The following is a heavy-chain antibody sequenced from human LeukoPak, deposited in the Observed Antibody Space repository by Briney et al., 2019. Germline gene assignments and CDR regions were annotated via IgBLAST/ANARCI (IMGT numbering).Heavy chain of an antibody. V-gene: IGHV4-34*01. Sequence: PSETLSLTCAVYGGSFSGYYWSWIRQPPGKGLEWIGEINHSGSTNYNPSLKSRVTISVDTSKNQFSLKLSSVTAADTAVYYCARAYDSSGYYSFDPWGQGTLVTASS. CDR3: ARAYDSSGYYSFDP. D-gene: IGHD3-22*01. J-gene: IGHJ5*02. CDR1: GGSFSGYY. CDR2: INHSGST.